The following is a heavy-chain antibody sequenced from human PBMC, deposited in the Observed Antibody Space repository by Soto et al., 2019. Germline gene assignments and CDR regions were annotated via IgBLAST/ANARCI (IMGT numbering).Heavy chain of an antibody. J-gene: IGHJ6*02. D-gene: IGHD3-22*01. CDR1: GYTFTSYG. V-gene: IGHV1-3*01. CDR3: ARDPNDSSAYYHHYYYGMDV. CDR2: INAGNGNT. Sequence: QIPLMQSGAEVKKPGATVKVSCKASGYTFTSYGIHWVRQAPGQRLEWTGWINAGNGNTKYLEKFQGRVTITRDTSASTAYLELSSLRSEDTAVYYCARDPNDSSAYYHHYYYGMDVWGQGTTVTVSS.